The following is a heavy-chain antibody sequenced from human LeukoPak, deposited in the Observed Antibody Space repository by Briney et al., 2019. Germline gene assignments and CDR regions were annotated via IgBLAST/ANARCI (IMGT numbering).Heavy chain of an antibody. CDR1: GFTFSSYT. D-gene: IGHD2-2*03. CDR3: ARLFGYCSGTSCPEGLDS. Sequence: GGSLRLSCAASGFTFSSYTINWVRQAPGKGLEWVSSIISSGSYIYYADSVKGRFTISRDNAKNSLYLQMNSLRPEDTALFYCARLFGYCSGTSCPEGLDSWGQGTLVTVSS. CDR2: IISSGSYI. V-gene: IGHV3-21*01. J-gene: IGHJ4*02.